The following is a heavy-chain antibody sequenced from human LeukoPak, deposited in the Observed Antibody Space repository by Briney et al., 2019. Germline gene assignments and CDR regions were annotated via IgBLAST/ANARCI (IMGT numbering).Heavy chain of an antibody. CDR1: GSTFSSYS. Sequence: PGGSLRLSCAASGSTFSSYSMNWVRQAPGKGLEWVSSISSRSSYIYYADSVKGRFTISRDNAKNSLYLQMNSLRAEDTAVYYCATGSSTHGEYYFDYWGQGTLVTVSS. J-gene: IGHJ4*02. CDR3: ATGSSTHGEYYFDY. CDR2: ISSRSSYI. V-gene: IGHV3-21*01. D-gene: IGHD2-2*01.